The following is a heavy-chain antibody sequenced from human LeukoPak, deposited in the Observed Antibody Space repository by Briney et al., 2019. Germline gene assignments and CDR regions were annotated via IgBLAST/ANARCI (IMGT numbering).Heavy chain of an antibody. Sequence: SETLSLTCTVSGGSISSYYWSWIRQPPGKGLEWIGYIYYSGSTNYNPSLKSRVTISVDTSKNQFSLKLSSVTAADTAVYYCARGSVGATYFDYWGQGTLVTVSS. CDR2: IYYSGST. D-gene: IGHD1-26*01. CDR3: ARGSVGATYFDY. CDR1: GGSISSYY. V-gene: IGHV4-59*01. J-gene: IGHJ4*02.